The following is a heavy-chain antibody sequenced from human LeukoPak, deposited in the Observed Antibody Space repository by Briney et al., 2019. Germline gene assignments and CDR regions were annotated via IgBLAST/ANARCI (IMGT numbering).Heavy chain of an antibody. D-gene: IGHD1-7*01. J-gene: IGHJ4*02. Sequence: PGGSLRLSCAASGFTFSSYSMNWVRQAPGKGLEWVSYISSSGSTIYYADSVKGRFTISRDNAKNSLYLQMNSLRAEDTAVYYCARDELSYDYWGQGTLVTVSS. CDR2: ISSSGSTI. CDR1: GFTFSSYS. V-gene: IGHV3-48*04. CDR3: ARDELSYDY.